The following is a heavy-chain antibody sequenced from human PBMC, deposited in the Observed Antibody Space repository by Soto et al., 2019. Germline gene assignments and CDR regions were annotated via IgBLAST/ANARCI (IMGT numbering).Heavy chain of an antibody. CDR1: GFTVSSNY. V-gene: IGHV3-66*01. CDR3: AKEFRTSGSRNAFDL. J-gene: IGHJ3*01. Sequence: GGSLRLSCAASGFTVSSNYMSWVRQAPGKVLEWVSVTYPGGTTYYADSVKGRFIISRDISKNTLDLQMNSLRAEDTAVYYCAKEFRTSGSRNAFDLWGQGTMVTVSS. CDR2: TYPGGTT. D-gene: IGHD1-26*01.